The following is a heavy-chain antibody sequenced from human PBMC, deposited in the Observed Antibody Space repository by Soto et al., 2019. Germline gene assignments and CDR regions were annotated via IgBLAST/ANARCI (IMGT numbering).Heavy chain of an antibody. D-gene: IGHD2-2*01. J-gene: IGHJ5*02. V-gene: IGHV4-34*01. CDR3: ARVVMIVVVPAAITGWFDP. Sequence: SETLSLTCAVYGGSFSGYYWSWIRQPPGKGLEWIGEINHSGSTNYNPSLKSRVTISVDTSKNQFSLKLSSVTAADTAVYYCARVVMIVVVPAAITGWFDPWGQGTLVTVSS. CDR2: INHSGST. CDR1: GGSFSGYY.